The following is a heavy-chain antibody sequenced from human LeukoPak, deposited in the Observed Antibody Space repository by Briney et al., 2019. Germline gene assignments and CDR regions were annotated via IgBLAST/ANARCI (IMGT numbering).Heavy chain of an antibody. CDR1: GFTFSSYG. V-gene: IGHV3-23*01. D-gene: IGHD1-26*01. CDR2: ISGSGDST. Sequence: GGSLRLPCAASGFTFSSYGMSWVRQAPGKGLEWVSVISGSGDSTYYPDSVKGRFTISRDNSKKTLYLQMNSLTAADTAVYYCAKDLQGGNYYSFDYWGQGTLVTVSS. CDR3: AKDLQGGNYYSFDY. J-gene: IGHJ4*02.